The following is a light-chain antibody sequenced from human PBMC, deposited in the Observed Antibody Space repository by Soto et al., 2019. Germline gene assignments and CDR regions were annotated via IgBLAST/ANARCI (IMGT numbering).Light chain of an antibody. CDR2: DAS. CDR3: QQYETYSGT. CDR1: QSVAGW. Sequence: DIQMTQSPSTLSASVGDTVTIPCRASQSVAGWLAWYQQKPGKAPTLLIYDASALPRGVPSRFSGSGSGTEFTLTISSLQPDDFATYYCQQYETYSGTFGQGTKVDIK. J-gene: IGKJ1*01. V-gene: IGKV1-5*01.